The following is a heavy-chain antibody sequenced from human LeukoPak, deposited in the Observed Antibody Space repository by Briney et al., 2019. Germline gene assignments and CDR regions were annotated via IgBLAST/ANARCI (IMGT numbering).Heavy chain of an antibody. CDR3: ARDLNWLLFDY. D-gene: IGHD3/OR15-3a*01. CDR1: GFTFSAYW. Sequence: GRSLRLSCAASGFTFSAYWMHWVRQAPGKGLVWVSRVKYDGSTTAYADSEKGRFTISRDNTRNILYLEMNSLRVEDTAVYYCARDLNWLLFDYWGQGALATVSS. CDR2: VKYDGSTT. J-gene: IGHJ4*02. V-gene: IGHV3-74*01.